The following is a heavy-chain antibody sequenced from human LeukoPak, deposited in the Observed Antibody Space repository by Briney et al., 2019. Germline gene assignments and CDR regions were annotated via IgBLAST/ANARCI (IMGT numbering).Heavy chain of an antibody. V-gene: IGHV3-30*04. CDR3: ARDGLNYGDPIDY. CDR2: ISYDGSNK. D-gene: IGHD4-17*01. CDR1: GFTFSTYA. J-gene: IGHJ4*02. Sequence: GGSLRLSCSASGFTFSTYAMHWVRQAPGKGLEWVAVISYDGSNKYYADSVKGRFTISRDNSKNTLYLQMNSLRAEDTAVYYCARDGLNYGDPIDYWGQGTLGTVS.